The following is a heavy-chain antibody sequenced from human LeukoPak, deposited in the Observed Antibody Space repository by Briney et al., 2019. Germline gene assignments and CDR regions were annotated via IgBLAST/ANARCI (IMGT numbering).Heavy chain of an antibody. CDR3: ARHIITMVRENWFDP. D-gene: IGHD3-10*01. J-gene: IGHJ5*02. V-gene: IGHV4-39*01. CDR2: IYYSGST. Sequence: SETLSLTCTVSGGSISSSNFYWGWIRQPPGKGLEWIGSIYYSGSTYYNPSLKSRVTISVDTSKNQFSLKLSSVTAADTAVYYCARHIITMVRENWFDPWGQGTLVTVSS. CDR1: GGSISSSNFY.